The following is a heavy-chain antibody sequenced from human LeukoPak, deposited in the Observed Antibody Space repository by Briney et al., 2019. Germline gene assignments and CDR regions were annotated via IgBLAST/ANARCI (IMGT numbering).Heavy chain of an antibody. J-gene: IGHJ4*02. CDR1: GFTFSGYS. Sequence: GGSLRLSCAASGFTFSGYSMNWVRQAPGKGLEWVSYISSSSSTIYYADSVKGRFTISRDNAKNSLYLQMNSLRAEDTAVYYCARAISYDFWSGYYHAPGYWGQGTVVTVSS. CDR3: ARAISYDFWSGYYHAPGY. CDR2: ISSSSSTI. D-gene: IGHD3-3*01. V-gene: IGHV3-48*04.